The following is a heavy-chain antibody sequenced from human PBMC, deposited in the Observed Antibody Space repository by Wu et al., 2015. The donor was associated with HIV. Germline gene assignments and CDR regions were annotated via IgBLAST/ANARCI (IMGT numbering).Heavy chain of an antibody. CDR3: ARLQSLHGLYSNADY. Sequence: QVQLLQSGAEVKKPGASVMVSCKASGYTFIDYYIYWVRQAPGQGPEWLGWINPNRGGTKYAQKFQGRVTMTRDTAVSTAYLELNSLTSDDTAVYYCARLQSLHGLYSNADYWGQGTLVTVSS. CDR1: GYTFIDYY. J-gene: IGHJ4*02. CDR2: INPNRGGT. D-gene: IGHD4-11*01. V-gene: IGHV1-2*02.